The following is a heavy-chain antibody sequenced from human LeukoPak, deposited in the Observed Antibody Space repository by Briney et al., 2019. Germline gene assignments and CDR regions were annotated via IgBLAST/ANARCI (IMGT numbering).Heavy chain of an antibody. J-gene: IGHJ3*02. CDR1: GYTFTKYY. CDR2: INPSGGST. CDR3: ALKGFWGGRNAYDI. D-gene: IGHD3-3*01. V-gene: IGHV1-46*03. Sequence: ASVKVSCKASGYTFTKYYMHWVRQAPGQGPEWMGVINPSGGSTSYPQKFQGRVTMTRDTSTSTVYMELSSLRSEDTAVYYCALKGFWGGRNAYDIWGQGTMVTVSS.